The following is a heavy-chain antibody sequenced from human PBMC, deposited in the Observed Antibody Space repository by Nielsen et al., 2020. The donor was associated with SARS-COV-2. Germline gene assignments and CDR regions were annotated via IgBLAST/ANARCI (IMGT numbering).Heavy chain of an antibody. CDR1: GFTFSSYS. V-gene: IGHV3-48*01. J-gene: IGHJ4*02. Sequence: GESLKISCAASGFTFSSYSMNWVRQAPGKGLEWVSYISGSSSTIYYADSVKGRFTISRDTAKNSLYLQMNSLRVEDTAVYFCARDPAYPDSYFDYWGQGTLVTVSS. D-gene: IGHD2-21*02. CDR3: ARDPAYPDSYFDY. CDR2: ISGSSSTI.